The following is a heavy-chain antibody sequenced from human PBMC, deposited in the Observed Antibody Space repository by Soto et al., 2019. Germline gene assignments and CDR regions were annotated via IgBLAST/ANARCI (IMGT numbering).Heavy chain of an antibody. Sequence: QVQLVESGGGVVQPGRSLSLSCAASGFTFSTYGMYWVRQAPGKGLEWVAVISYDGRNKYYADSVKGRFTISRDNSKNTLYLQMSSLRTEDTAVYYCAKWDTRDADYGGGVDVWGQGTTVTVSS. V-gene: IGHV3-30*18. CDR3: AKWDTRDADYGGGVDV. D-gene: IGHD4-17*01. CDR2: ISYDGRNK. J-gene: IGHJ6*02. CDR1: GFTFSTYG.